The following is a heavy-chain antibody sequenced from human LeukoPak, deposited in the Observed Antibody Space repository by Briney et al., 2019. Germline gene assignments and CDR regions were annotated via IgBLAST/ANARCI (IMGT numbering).Heavy chain of an antibody. J-gene: IGHJ4*02. D-gene: IGHD2-2*01. CDR3: ARDARYCSSNTCYYYFDY. V-gene: IGHV3-48*03. CDR1: GFTFTTYD. Sequence: PGGSLRLSCAASGFTFTTYDMNWVRQAPGKGLEWVSYIRSSGSTKFYADSVRGRFTISRDNAKNSLDLQMNSLRAEDTAVYYCARDARYCSSNTCYYYFDYWGQGTLVTVSS. CDR2: IRSSGSTK.